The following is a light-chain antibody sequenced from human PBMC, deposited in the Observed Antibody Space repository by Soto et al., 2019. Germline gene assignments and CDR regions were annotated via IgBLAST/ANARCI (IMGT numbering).Light chain of an antibody. CDR2: EVS. Sequence: QSVLTQPXSXSXSPGXXVTXXCTGTSSDVGAYKYVSWYQQYPGKAPKLMIYEVSKRPSGVPDRFSGSKSGNTASLTVSGLQAEDEADYYCTSYVGSNIWVFGGGTKLTVL. CDR1: SSDVGAYKY. CDR3: TSYVGSNIWV. V-gene: IGLV2-8*01. J-gene: IGLJ3*02.